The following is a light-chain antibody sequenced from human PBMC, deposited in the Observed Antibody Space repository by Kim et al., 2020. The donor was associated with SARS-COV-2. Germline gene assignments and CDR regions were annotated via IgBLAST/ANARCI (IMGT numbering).Light chain of an antibody. CDR2: GKT. Sequence: GQTVRITCQGDSLRRFYTSWYQQKPGQAPVLVIYGKTNRPSGIPDRFSGSSSGNTASLTITGAQAEDEADYYCNSRDSTDNHWVFGGGTQLTVL. J-gene: IGLJ3*02. CDR3: NSRDSTDNHWV. CDR1: SLRRFY. V-gene: IGLV3-19*01.